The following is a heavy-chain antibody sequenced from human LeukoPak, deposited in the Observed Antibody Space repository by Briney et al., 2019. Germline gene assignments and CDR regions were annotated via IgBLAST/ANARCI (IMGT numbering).Heavy chain of an antibody. CDR3: ARETNTYGWADY. D-gene: IGHD5-18*01. J-gene: IGHJ4*02. CDR2: INYGGAT. Sequence: SETLSLTCSVSGGPFSSGDYWCWIRQPPGKGPEWIGYINYGGATYYNPSLKSRVTISVDTSKKQISLNLSSMTAADTAVYYCARETNTYGWADYWARESWSPSPQ. V-gene: IGHV4-30-4*02. CDR1: GGPFSSGDY.